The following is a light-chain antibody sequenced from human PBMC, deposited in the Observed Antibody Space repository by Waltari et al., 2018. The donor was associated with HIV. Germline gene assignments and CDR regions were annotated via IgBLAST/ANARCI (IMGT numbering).Light chain of an antibody. CDR1: HDIKNY. CDR3: QELNSYPLT. CDR2: AAS. Sequence: DVRLTQSPLFLSASLGDRVTITCRTSHDIKNYLAWYQQRPGRAPNLLIFAASSLQVGVPPRFRGSGSGTDFNLTINSLQPEDFATYYCQELNSYPLTFGGGTKLEVK. V-gene: IGKV1-9*01. J-gene: IGKJ4*01.